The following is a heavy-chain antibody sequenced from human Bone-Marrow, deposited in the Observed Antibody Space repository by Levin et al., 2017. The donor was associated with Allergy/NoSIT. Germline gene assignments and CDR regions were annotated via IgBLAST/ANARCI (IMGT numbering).Heavy chain of an antibody. V-gene: IGHV3-7*01. J-gene: IGHJ4*02. CDR2: IKSDGSEL. CDR3: VRDYDLYSPGAMHY. CDR1: GLAFSDYW. Sequence: QTGGSLRLSCVVSGLAFSDYWMTWVRQAPGRGLEWVANIKSDGSELYYVDSVRGRFTISRDNAKNSLYLQMNSLRAEDTAVYYCVRDYDLYSPGAMHYWGQGTLVTLSS. D-gene: IGHD3-16*01.